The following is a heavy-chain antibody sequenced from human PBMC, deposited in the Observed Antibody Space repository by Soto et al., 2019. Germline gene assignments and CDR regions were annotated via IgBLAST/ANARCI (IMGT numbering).Heavy chain of an antibody. CDR1: GYTFSSYY. Sequence: QVQLVQSGAEVKKPGASVKVSCKASGYTFSSYYRNWVRQAPGQGLEWMGIINPSGDSTSYAQKFQGRVTMTRDTSTSTVYMELSSLRSEDTAVYYCARSGLGDYWGQGTLVTVSS. J-gene: IGHJ4*02. CDR2: INPSGDST. V-gene: IGHV1-46*01. D-gene: IGHD3-10*01. CDR3: ARSGLGDY.